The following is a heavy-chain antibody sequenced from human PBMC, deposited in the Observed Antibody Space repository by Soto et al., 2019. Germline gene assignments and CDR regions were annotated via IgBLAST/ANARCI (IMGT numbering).Heavy chain of an antibody. CDR3: ARFGYGDYAFDLHNWFDP. CDR1: GYTFTSYA. D-gene: IGHD4-17*01. Sequence: ASVKVSGKASGYTFTSYAMHWGRQAPGQRLEWMGWINAGNGNTKYSQKFQGRVTITRDTSASTAYMELSSLRSEDTAVYYCARFGYGDYAFDLHNWFDPWGQGTLVTVPS. CDR2: INAGNGNT. J-gene: IGHJ5*02. V-gene: IGHV1-3*01.